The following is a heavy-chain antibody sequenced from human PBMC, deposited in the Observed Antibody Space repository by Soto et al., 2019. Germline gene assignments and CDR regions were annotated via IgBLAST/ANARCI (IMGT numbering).Heavy chain of an antibody. D-gene: IGHD3-3*01. J-gene: IGHJ6*02. V-gene: IGHV3-74*01. Sequence: GGSLRLSCAASGFTFSSYWMHWVRQAPGKGLVWVSRINSDGRGTIYADSVKGRFTISRDNAKNTVYLQMNSLRAEDTAVYYCAKDARYDFWSGYWTRDSGRWYYYGMDVWGQGTTVTVSS. CDR3: AKDARYDFWSGYWTRDSGRWYYYGMDV. CDR2: INSDGRGT. CDR1: GFTFSSYW.